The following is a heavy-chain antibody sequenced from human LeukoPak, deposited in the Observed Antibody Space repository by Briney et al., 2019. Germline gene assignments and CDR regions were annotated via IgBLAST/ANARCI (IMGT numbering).Heavy chain of an antibody. Sequence: NSSETLSLTCTVSGGYISSGSYYWSWIRQPAGKGLEWIGRIYTSGSTNYNPSLKSRVTISVDTSKNQFSLKLGSVTAADTAVYYCARGGSGSHYYYYMDVWGKGTTVTVSS. CDR2: IYTSGST. CDR3: ARGGSGSHYYYYMDV. J-gene: IGHJ6*03. CDR1: GGYISSGSYY. V-gene: IGHV4-61*02. D-gene: IGHD1-26*01.